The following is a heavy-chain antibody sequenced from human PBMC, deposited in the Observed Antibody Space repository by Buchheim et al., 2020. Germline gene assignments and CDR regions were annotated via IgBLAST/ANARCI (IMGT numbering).Heavy chain of an antibody. CDR3: AKGSRGYTNYYFDY. Sequence: EVQLVDSGGGLVQPGESLRLSCAASGFSFSGYAMSWVRQAPGKGLEWVSSISGSGATTFNADSVKGRFTISRGNSKNMLYLQMNSLRAEDTAVYFCAKGSRGYTNYYFDYWGQGTL. CDR1: GFSFSGYA. V-gene: IGHV3-23*04. J-gene: IGHJ4*02. D-gene: IGHD4-11*01. CDR2: ISGSGATT.